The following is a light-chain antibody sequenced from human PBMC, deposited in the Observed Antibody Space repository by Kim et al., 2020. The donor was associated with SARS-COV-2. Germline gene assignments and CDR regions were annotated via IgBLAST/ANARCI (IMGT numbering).Light chain of an antibody. CDR2: DVS. CDR3: CSYAGSYTNYV. V-gene: IGLV2-11*01. J-gene: IGLJ1*01. CDR1: SSDVGCYNY. Sequence: QSVTISCTGTSSDVGCYNYVSWYQQHPGKAPKVMIYDVSKRPSGVPDRFSGSKSGNTASLTISGLQAEDEADYYCCSYAGSYTNYVFGTGTKVTVL.